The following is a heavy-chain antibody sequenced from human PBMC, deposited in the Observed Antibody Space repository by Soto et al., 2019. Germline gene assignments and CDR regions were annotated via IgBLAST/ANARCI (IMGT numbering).Heavy chain of an antibody. D-gene: IGHD1-26*01. J-gene: IGHJ6*04. CDR2: MNPNSGNT. CDR3: ARRVLSISSTISYYFDGIDV. Sequence: QVQLVQSGAEVKKPGASVKVSCKASGYTFTSYDINWVRQATGQGLEWMGWMNPNSGNTDYAQKFQGRVTMTRNTPLRTASVALGSLRAEDTPVYSSARRVLSISSTISYYFDGIDVWGEGTTVTVSS. CDR1: GYTFTSYD. V-gene: IGHV1-8*01.